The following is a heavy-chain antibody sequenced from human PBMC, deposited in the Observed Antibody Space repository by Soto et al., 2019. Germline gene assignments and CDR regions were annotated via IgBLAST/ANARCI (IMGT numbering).Heavy chain of an antibody. J-gene: IGHJ4*02. Sequence: GGSLRLSCAASGFTFSSYAMSWVRQAPGKGLEWVSAISGSGGSTYYADSVKGRFTISRDNSKNTLYLQMNSLRAEDTAVYYCAKGSEYQLLLGVDYWGQGTLVTVSS. D-gene: IGHD2-2*01. CDR3: AKGSEYQLLLGVDY. V-gene: IGHV3-23*01. CDR2: ISGSGGST. CDR1: GFTFSSYA.